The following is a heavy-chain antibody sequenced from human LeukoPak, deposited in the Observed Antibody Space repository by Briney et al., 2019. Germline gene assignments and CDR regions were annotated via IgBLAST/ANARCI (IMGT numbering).Heavy chain of an antibody. V-gene: IGHV4-39*01. Sequence: SETLFLTCTVSGGSISSSSYYWGWIRQPPGKGLEWIGSIYYSGSTYYNPSLKSRVTISVDTSKNQFSLKLSSVTAADTAVYYCARPGPTVTTGFDYWGQGTLVTVSS. CDR2: IYYSGST. J-gene: IGHJ4*02. D-gene: IGHD4-11*01. CDR1: GGSISSSSYY. CDR3: ARPGPTVTTGFDY.